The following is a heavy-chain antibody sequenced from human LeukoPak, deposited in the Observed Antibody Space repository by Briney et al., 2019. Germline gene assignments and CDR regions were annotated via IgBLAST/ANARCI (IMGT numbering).Heavy chain of an antibody. D-gene: IGHD2-15*01. CDR1: GFTFSSYA. Sequence: GGSLRLSCAASGFTFSSYAMNWVRQAPGKGLEWVAVISYDGSNKYYADSVKGRFTISRDNSKNTLYLQMNSLRAEDTAVYYCAKTFQKGGYCGYWGQGTLVTVSS. J-gene: IGHJ4*02. CDR2: ISYDGSNK. CDR3: AKTFQKGGYCGY. V-gene: IGHV3-30*18.